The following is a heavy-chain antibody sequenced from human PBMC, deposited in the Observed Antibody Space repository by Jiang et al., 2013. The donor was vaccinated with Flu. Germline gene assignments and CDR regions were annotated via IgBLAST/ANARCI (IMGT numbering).Heavy chain of an antibody. CDR2: ISYDGSNK. Sequence: QLVESGGGVVQPGRSLRLSCAASGFTFSSYGMHWVRQAPGKGLEWVAVISYDGSNKYYADSVKGRFTISRDNSKNTLYLQMNSLRAEDTAVYYCAKDRYSSSWAFGYWGQGTLVTVSS. V-gene: IGHV3-30*18. J-gene: IGHJ4*02. D-gene: IGHD6-13*01. CDR3: AKDRYSSSWAFGY. CDR1: GFTFSSYG.